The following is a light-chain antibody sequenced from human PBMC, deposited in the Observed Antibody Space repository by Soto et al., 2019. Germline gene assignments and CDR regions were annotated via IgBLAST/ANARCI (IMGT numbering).Light chain of an antibody. V-gene: IGLV2-8*01. CDR2: EVN. CDR3: SSCAGSNNPYV. J-gene: IGLJ1*01. CDR1: SSDVGGCKF. Sequence: QSVLTQPPSASGSPGQSVTISCTGTSSDVGGCKFVSWYPQYPGKAPQLIIYEVNKRPSGIPDRFSGSKSGNTASLTVSGLQAEDEADYYCSSCAGSNNPYVFGTGTKLTVL.